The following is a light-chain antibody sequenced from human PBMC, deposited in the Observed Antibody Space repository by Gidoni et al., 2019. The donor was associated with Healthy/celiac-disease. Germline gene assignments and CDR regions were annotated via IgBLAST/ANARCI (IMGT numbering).Light chain of an antibody. CDR1: QGISNY. V-gene: IGKV1-27*01. CDR3: QKYNSAPT. Sequence: DIQMTQSPSSLSASVGDRVTITCRASQGISNYLAWDQQKPGKVPKLLLYAASTLQSGVPSRFSGSGAGTYFTLTISSLQPEYVATYYCQKYNSAPTFGQGTKLEIK. J-gene: IGKJ2*01. CDR2: AAS.